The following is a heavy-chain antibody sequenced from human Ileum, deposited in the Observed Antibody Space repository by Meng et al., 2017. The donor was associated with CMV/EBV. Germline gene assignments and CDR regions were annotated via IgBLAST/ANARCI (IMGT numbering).Heavy chain of an antibody. CDR1: GCTFNSYG. CDR3: ARGRRLGNPMTTLTSKYYGMDD. D-gene: IGHD4-11*01. CDR2: IIPLFGKA. Sequence: SVKVSCKASGCTFNSYGITWVRQAPGQGLEWMGGIIPLFGKANYAQKLQGRVTITTDESTSTAYMELTSLRSEDTAVYYCARGRRLGNPMTTLTSKYYGMDDWGQGTTVTVSS. J-gene: IGHJ6*02. V-gene: IGHV1-69*05.